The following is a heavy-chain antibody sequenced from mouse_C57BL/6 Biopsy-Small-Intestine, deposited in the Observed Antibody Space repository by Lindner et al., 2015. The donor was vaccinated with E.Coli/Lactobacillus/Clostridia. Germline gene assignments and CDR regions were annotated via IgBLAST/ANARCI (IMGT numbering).Heavy chain of an antibody. J-gene: IGHJ2*01. CDR1: GYTFTDFY. D-gene: IGHD1-1*01. V-gene: IGHV1-26*01. CDR2: INPNNGGT. CDR3: AREGNITTVVGQFDY. Sequence: VQLQESGAELVKPGASVKISCKASGYTFTDFYMNWVKQSHGKSLEWIGDINPNNGGTNYNQKFKGKATLTVDKSSSTAYMELRSLTSEDSAVYYCAREGNITTVVGQFDYWGQGTTLTVSS.